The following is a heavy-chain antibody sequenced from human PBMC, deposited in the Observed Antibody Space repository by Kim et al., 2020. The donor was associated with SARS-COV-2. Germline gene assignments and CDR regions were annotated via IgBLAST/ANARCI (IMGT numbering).Heavy chain of an antibody. CDR3: ATPGGYCSSTSCLDAFDI. CDR1: GYSFTSYW. CDR2: IYPGDSDT. Sequence: GESLKISCKGSGYSFTSYWIGWVRQMPGKGLEWMGIIYPGDSDTRYSPSFQGQVTISADKSISTAYLQWSSLKASDTAMYYCATPGGYCSSTSCLDAFDIWGQGTMVTVSS. D-gene: IGHD2-2*01. J-gene: IGHJ3*02. V-gene: IGHV5-51*01.